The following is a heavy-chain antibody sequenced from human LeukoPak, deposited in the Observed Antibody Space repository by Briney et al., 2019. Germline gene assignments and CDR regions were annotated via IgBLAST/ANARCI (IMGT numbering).Heavy chain of an antibody. J-gene: IGHJ6*03. Sequence: SETLSLTCAVYGGSFSGYYWSWIRQPPGKGLEWIGEINHSGSTNYNPSLKSRVTISVDTSKNQFSLKLSSVTAADTAVYYCARADYVWGSYYYYMDVWGKGTTVTVSS. CDR2: INHSGST. D-gene: IGHD3-16*01. CDR3: ARADYVWGSYYYYMDV. CDR1: GGSFSGYY. V-gene: IGHV4-34*01.